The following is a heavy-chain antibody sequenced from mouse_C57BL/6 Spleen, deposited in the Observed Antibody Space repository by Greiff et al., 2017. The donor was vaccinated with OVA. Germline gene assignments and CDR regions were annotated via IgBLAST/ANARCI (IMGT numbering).Heavy chain of an antibody. CDR2: INPNYGTT. CDR3: SRSDYGYSWFAY. V-gene: IGHV1-39*01. CDR1: GYSFTDYY. D-gene: IGHD2-2*01. Sequence: VQLKESGPELVKPGASVKISCKASGYSFTDYYMNWVKQSNGKSLEWIGVINPNYGTTRYNQKFKGKATLTGDQSYSTAYMPLISLTSEASEVSYFSRSDYGYSWFAYWGQGTLVTVSA. J-gene: IGHJ3*01.